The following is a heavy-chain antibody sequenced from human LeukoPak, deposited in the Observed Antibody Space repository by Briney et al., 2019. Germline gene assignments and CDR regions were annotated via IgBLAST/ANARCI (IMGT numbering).Heavy chain of an antibody. CDR1: KISLNDYS. Sequence: GGSLRLSCTASKISLNDYSMSWIRQAPGKGLEWVSAISGSGGSTYYADSVKGRFTISRDNSKNTLYLQMNSLRAEDTAVYYCTTLWFGELQTFDFWGQGTLVTVSS. V-gene: IGHV3-23*01. CDR2: ISGSGGST. CDR3: TTLWFGELQTFDF. D-gene: IGHD3-10*01. J-gene: IGHJ4*02.